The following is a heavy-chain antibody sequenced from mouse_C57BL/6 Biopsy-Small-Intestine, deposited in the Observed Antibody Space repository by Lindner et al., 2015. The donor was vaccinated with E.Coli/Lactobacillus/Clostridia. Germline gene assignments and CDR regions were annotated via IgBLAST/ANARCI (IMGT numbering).Heavy chain of an antibody. J-gene: IGHJ2*01. CDR2: IYPGDGDT. CDR1: GYAFSSSW. Sequence: VQLQEFGPELVKPGASVKISCKASGYAFSSSWMNWVKQRPGKGLEWIGRIYPGDGDTNYNGKFKGKATLTADKSSSTAYMQLSSLTSEDSAVYFCASGGAYYSNSFDYWGQGTTLTVSS. D-gene: IGHD2-5*01. V-gene: IGHV1-82*01. CDR3: ASGGAYYSNSFDY.